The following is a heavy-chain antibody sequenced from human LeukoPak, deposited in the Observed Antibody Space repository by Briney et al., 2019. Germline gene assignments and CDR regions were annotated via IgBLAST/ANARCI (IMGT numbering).Heavy chain of an antibody. V-gene: IGHV3-21*01. Sequence: PGGSLRLSCAASGFTFSSYSMNWVRQAPGKGLEWVSSISSSSSYIYYADSVKGRFTISRDNAKNSLYLQMNSLRAEDTAVYYCARGQPEMATITSSIDFDYWGQGTLVTVSS. CDR3: ARGQPEMATITSSIDFDY. D-gene: IGHD5-12*01. CDR2: ISSSSSYI. J-gene: IGHJ4*02. CDR1: GFTFSSYS.